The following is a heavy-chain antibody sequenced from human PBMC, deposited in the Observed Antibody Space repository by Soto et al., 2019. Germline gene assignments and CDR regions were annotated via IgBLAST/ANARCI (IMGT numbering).Heavy chain of an antibody. J-gene: IGHJ6*02. Sequence: ASVKVSCKASGYTFTSYSISWVRQAPGQGLEWMGWISAYNGNTNYAQKLQGRVTMTTDTSTSTAYMELRSLRSDDTAVYYCAREGAIAARGLYYYYGMDVWGQGTTVTVSS. CDR2: ISAYNGNT. D-gene: IGHD6-6*01. CDR1: GYTFTSYS. CDR3: AREGAIAARGLYYYYGMDV. V-gene: IGHV1-18*01.